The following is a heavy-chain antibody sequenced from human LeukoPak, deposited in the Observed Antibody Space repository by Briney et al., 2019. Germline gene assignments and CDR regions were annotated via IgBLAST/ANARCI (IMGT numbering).Heavy chain of an antibody. V-gene: IGHV1-69*04. CDR1: GGTFSSYA. Sequence: SVKVSCKASGGTFSSYAISWVRQAPGQGLEWMGRIIPILGIENYAQKFQGRVTITADKSTSTAYMELSSLRSEDTAVYYCATHYYDSSGYYYYPDYWGQGTLVTVSS. CDR3: ATHYYDSSGYYYYPDY. CDR2: IIPILGIE. J-gene: IGHJ4*02. D-gene: IGHD3-22*01.